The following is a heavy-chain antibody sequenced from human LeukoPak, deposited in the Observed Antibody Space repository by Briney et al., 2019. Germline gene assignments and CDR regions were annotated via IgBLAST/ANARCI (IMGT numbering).Heavy chain of an antibody. J-gene: IGHJ4*01. CDR3: ARDNDKVVDH. CDR1: GYTFTSYG. D-gene: IGHD1-1*01. Sequence: ASVKVSCKASGYTFTSYGISWVRQAPGQGLEWMGWISAYNGNRLYAQRFQGRITLTTDTSTSTSYMELRSLEYDDTAIYYCARDNDKVVDHWGQGTLVTVSS. V-gene: IGHV1-18*01. CDR2: ISAYNGNR.